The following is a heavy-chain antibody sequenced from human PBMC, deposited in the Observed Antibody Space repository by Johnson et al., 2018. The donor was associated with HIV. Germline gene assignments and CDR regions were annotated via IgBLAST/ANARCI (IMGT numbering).Heavy chain of an antibody. CDR2: ISSNGGST. CDR3: AKEGAAVIHFDI. D-gene: IGHD6-13*01. CDR1: GFTFSSYG. Sequence: VQLVESGGGVVQPGRSLRLSCAASGFTFSSYGMHWVRQAPGKGLEYVSAISSNGGSTYYANSVKGRFTISRDNAKNSLYLQMNSLRAEDTALYYCAKEGAAVIHFDIRGQGTMVTVSS. J-gene: IGHJ3*02. V-gene: IGHV3-64*01.